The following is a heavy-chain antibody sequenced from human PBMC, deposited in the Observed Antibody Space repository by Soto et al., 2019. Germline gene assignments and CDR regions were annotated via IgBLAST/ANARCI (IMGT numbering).Heavy chain of an antibody. CDR2: IYYSGST. V-gene: IGHV4-31*03. Sequence: QVQLQESGPGLVKPSQILSLTCTVSGGSISSGGYYWSWIRQHPGKGLEWIGYIYYSGSTYYNPSLKSRVTKSVDTSKNQFSLKLSSVTAADTAVYYCARVSSSGYYFEYYFDYWGQGTLVTVSS. CDR3: ARVSSSGYYFEYYFDY. CDR1: GGSISSGGYY. J-gene: IGHJ4*02. D-gene: IGHD3-22*01.